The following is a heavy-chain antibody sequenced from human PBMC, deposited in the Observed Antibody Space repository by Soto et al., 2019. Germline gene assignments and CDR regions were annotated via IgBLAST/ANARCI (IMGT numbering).Heavy chain of an antibody. J-gene: IGHJ5*02. D-gene: IGHD3-3*01. Sequence: QVQLVQSGAEVKKPGSSVKVSCKASGGTFSSYVISWVRQAPGQGLERMGGIIPTFGTANYAQKLQGKVTITADESTCTAYMELSSLRSEDTAVYYFAAAGWGGYSSHNWFAPCAQGTLVTVSS. CDR1: GGTFSSYV. CDR3: AAAGWGGYSSHNWFAP. V-gene: IGHV1-69*01. CDR2: IIPTFGTA.